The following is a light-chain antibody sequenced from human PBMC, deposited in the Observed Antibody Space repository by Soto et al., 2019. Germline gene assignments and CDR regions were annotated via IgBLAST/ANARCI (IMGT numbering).Light chain of an antibody. CDR2: GAA. CDR1: ESISSN. CDR3: QQRFNWPRA. Sequence: EIVMTQSPAILSVSPGERATLSCRANESISSNLAWYQQKPGRAPRLLIYGAATRATGIPARLSGSGSGTDFTLTISSLEPEDFAVYYCQQRFNWPRAFGGGTKVDIK. J-gene: IGKJ4*01. V-gene: IGKV3-15*01.